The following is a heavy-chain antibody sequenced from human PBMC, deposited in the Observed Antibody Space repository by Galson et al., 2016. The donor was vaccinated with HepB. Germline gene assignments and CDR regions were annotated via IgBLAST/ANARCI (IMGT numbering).Heavy chain of an antibody. CDR3: ARGGGMDV. J-gene: IGHJ6*02. CDR2: MNPNSGNI. CDR1: GDTFTSYD. V-gene: IGHV1-8*01. Sequence: SVKVSRKASGDTFTSYDINWVRQATGQGLEWMGWMNPNSGNIGYAQKFQVRFTMTRNTSINTAYMELSSLTSEDTAVYYCARGGGMDVWGQGTTVTVSS.